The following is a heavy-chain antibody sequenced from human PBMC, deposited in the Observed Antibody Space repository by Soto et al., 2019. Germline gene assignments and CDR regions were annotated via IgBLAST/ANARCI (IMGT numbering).Heavy chain of an antibody. Sequence: PGGSVRLSCAASGFTFSSYAMSWVRQDPGKGLEWVSAISGSGGITYYADSVKGRFTISRDNSKNTLYLQMNSLRAEDTAVYYCAKDLEAADGTVEASDIWGQGKMVTVSS. CDR1: GFTFSSYA. D-gene: IGHD6-13*01. CDR3: AKDLEAADGTVEASDI. J-gene: IGHJ3*02. CDR2: ISGSGGIT. V-gene: IGHV3-23*01.